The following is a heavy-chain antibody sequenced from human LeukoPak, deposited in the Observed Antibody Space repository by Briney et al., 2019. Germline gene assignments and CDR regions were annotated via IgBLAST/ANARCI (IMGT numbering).Heavy chain of an antibody. D-gene: IGHD7-27*01. J-gene: IGHJ4*02. CDR3: AIDPNWGTHS. CDR1: GFPFSTYT. CDR2: IGNNGGGI. V-gene: IGHV3-23*01. Sequence: GGSLSLSCAASGFPFSTYTMYWVRHPPGKRLEWVSIIGNNGGGIHYADSVRGRFTISRDNSKNALYLQMNSLRVEDTAVYYCAIDPNWGTHSWGQGVLVTVSS.